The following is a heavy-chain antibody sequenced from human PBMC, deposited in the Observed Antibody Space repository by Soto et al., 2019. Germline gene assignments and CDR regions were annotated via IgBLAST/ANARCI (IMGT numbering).Heavy chain of an antibody. CDR2: ISSSGSTI. CDR1: GFTFSSYE. D-gene: IGHD5-18*01. V-gene: IGHV3-48*03. J-gene: IGHJ6*02. CDR3: ARAILQLRRYYGMDV. Sequence: LRLSCAASGFTFSSYEMNWVRQAPGKGLEWVSYISSSGSTIYYADSVKGRFTISRDNAKNSLYLQMNSLRAEDTAVYYCARAILQLRRYYGMDVWGQGTTVTVSS.